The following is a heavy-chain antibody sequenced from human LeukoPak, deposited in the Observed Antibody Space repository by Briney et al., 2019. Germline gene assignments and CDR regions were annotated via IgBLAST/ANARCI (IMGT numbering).Heavy chain of an antibody. CDR3: AKHYYDSSGYYGDSYFDY. CDR1: GLTFTSYA. J-gene: IGHJ4*02. Sequence: PGGSLRLSCAASGLTFTSYAMSWVRQAPGKGLEWVSAISGSGGSTYYADSVKGRVTISRDNSKNTLYLQMNSLRAEDTAVYYCAKHYYDSSGYYGDSYFDYWGQGTLVTVSS. CDR2: ISGSGGST. V-gene: IGHV3-23*01. D-gene: IGHD3-22*01.